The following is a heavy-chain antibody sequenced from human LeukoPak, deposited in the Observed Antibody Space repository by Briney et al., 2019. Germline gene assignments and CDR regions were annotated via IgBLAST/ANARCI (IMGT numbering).Heavy chain of an antibody. V-gene: IGHV4-61*02. D-gene: IGHD2-21*02. CDR2: IYTSGST. CDR1: GGSISSGSYY. Sequence: PSQTLSLTCTVSGGSISSGSYYWSWIRQPAGKGLEWIGRIYTSGSTNYNPSLKSRVSMSVDTSKNQFSLKLTSVTAADTAVYYCARSPRRVTATIYFDYWGQGTLVTASS. CDR3: ARSPRRVTATIYFDY. J-gene: IGHJ4*02.